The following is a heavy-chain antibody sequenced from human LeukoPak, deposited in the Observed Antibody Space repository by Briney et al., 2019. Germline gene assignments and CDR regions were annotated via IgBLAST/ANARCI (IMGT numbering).Heavy chain of an antibody. J-gene: IGHJ4*02. V-gene: IGHV1-18*01. CDR1: GYTFTSHG. CDR2: ISAYNGNI. D-gene: IGHD4-23*01. Sequence: GASVKVSCKASGYTFTSHGISWVRQAPGQGLEWMGWISAYNGNINYAQKFQGRVTMTTDTSTSTAYMELRSLRSDDTAVYYCARYRGGGKGANYFDYWGQGTLVTVSS. CDR3: ARYRGGGKGANYFDY.